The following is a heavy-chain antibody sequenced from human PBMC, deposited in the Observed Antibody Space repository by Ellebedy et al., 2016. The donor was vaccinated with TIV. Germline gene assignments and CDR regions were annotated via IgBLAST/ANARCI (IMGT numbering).Heavy chain of an antibody. V-gene: IGHV3-33*01. D-gene: IGHD1-26*01. Sequence: PGGSLRLSCGAYGFKFRNYHMHWVRQAPGKGLEWVALIWFNGRLKYYADSVKGRFSISRDNFRNALYLQINDLRDDDTGVYYCAREVEGGQGDMDVWGQGTTVTVSS. CDR2: IWFNGRLK. CDR1: GFKFRNYH. CDR3: AREVEGGQGDMDV. J-gene: IGHJ6*02.